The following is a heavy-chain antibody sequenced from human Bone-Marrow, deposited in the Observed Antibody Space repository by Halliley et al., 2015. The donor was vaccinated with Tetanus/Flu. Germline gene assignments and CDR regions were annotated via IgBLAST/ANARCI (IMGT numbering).Heavy chain of an antibody. V-gene: IGHV4-59*01. CDR1: GGSISSYY. J-gene: IGHJ5*02. CDR2: IYYSGST. D-gene: IGHD7-27*01. CDR3: SRRQTGNSKYNWFDP. Sequence: LRLSCTVSGGSISSYYWNWIRQPPGKGLEWIGYIYYSGSTNYNPSLKSRVTISVDTSKNQFSLRLSSVTAADTAVYYCSRRQTGNSKYNWFDPWGQGTLVSVSS.